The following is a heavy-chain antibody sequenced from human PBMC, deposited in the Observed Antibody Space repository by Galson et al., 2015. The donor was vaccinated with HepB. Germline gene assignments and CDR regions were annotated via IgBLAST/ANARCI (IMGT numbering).Heavy chain of an antibody. CDR1: GVSISSGGHY. J-gene: IGHJ4*01. CDR3: ARDLPPSSY. V-gene: IGHV4-31*03. Sequence: TLSLTCTVSGVSISSGGHYWSWIRQHPGKGLEWIGYIYYSGSAYYNPSLKSRVTMLVDTSKNQFSLRLRSVTAADTAIYYCARDLPPSSYWGHGTLVTVSS. CDR2: IYYSGSA.